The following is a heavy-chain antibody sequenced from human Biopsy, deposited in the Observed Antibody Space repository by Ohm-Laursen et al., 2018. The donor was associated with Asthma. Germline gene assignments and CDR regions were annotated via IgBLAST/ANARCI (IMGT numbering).Heavy chain of an antibody. D-gene: IGHD1-26*01. Sequence: ASVKVSCKAHGDILSSFGIKWVRKAPGQGLEWMGGVIPIYGTTHTAQKFQGRVTMTRDTSTSTVYMELSSLRSEDTAVYYCARAGALIVGATMGYWGQGTVVTVSS. CDR1: GDILSSFG. V-gene: IGHV1-69*05. J-gene: IGHJ4*02. CDR2: VIPIYGTT. CDR3: ARAGALIVGATMGY.